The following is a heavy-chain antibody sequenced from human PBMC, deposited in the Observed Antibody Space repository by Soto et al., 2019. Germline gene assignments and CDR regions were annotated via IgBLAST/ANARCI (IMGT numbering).Heavy chain of an antibody. CDR2: ISSSSSYI. J-gene: IGHJ5*02. CDR3: ARDLYYDFWSGYRNWFDP. CDR1: GFTFSSYS. V-gene: IGHV3-21*01. D-gene: IGHD3-3*01. Sequence: GGSLRLSCAASGFTFSSYSMNWVRQAPGKGLEWVSSISSSSSYIYYADSVKGRFTISRDNAKNSLYLQMNSLRAEDTAVYYCARDLYYDFWSGYRNWFDPWGQGTLVTVSS.